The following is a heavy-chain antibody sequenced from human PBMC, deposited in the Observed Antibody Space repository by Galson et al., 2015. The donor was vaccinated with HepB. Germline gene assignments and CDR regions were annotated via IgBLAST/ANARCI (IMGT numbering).Heavy chain of an antibody. CDR1: GFTFSSYG. D-gene: IGHD2-21*02. V-gene: IGHV3-30*18. CDR2: ISYDGSNK. CDR3: AKPHIAVVTLDD. Sequence: SLRLSCAASGFTFSSYGMHWARQAPGKGLEWVAFISYDGSNKYYADSVNGRFTISRDNSKNTLYLQMNSLRAEDTAVYYCAKPHIAVVTLDDWGQGTLVTVSS. J-gene: IGHJ4*02.